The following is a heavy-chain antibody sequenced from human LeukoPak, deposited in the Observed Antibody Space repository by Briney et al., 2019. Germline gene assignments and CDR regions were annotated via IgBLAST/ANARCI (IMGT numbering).Heavy chain of an antibody. CDR3: IAAAAERGTNWFDP. D-gene: IGHD6-13*01. V-gene: IGHV4-39*01. J-gene: IGHJ5*02. Sequence: PSETLSLTCTVSGGSISSSSYYWGWLRQPPGKGLEWIGSIYYSGSTYYNPSLKSRVTISVDTSKNQFSLKLSSVTAADTAMYYCIAAAAERGTNWFDPWGQGTLVTVSS. CDR1: GGSISSSSYY. CDR2: IYYSGST.